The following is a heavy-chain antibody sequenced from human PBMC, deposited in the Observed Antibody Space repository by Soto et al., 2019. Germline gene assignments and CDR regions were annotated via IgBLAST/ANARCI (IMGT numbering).Heavy chain of an antibody. V-gene: IGHV4-34*01. CDR2: INHSGST. D-gene: IGHD2-15*01. CDR1: GGSFSGYY. J-gene: IGHJ4*02. Sequence: QVQLQQWGAGLLKPSETLSLTCAVYGGSFSGYYWSWIRQPPGKGLEWIGEINHSGSTNYNPTLKCRVTMSVDTSKNQVSLKLSSVTAAGTAVYYCARGRIVVVVAATPSYYYWGQGTLVTVSS. CDR3: ARGRIVVVVAATPSYYY.